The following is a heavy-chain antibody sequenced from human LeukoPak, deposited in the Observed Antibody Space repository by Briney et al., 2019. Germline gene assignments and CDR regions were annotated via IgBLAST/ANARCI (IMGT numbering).Heavy chain of an antibody. Sequence: ASVKVSCKASGYTFTSYGISWVRQAPGQGLEWVGWISAYNGNTNYAQKLQGRVTMTTDTSTSTAYMELRSLRSDDTAVYYCARAALGITMVRGVIPYFDYWGQGTLVTVSS. D-gene: IGHD3-10*01. CDR1: GYTFTSYG. V-gene: IGHV1-18*04. CDR2: ISAYNGNT. J-gene: IGHJ4*02. CDR3: ARAALGITMVRGVIPYFDY.